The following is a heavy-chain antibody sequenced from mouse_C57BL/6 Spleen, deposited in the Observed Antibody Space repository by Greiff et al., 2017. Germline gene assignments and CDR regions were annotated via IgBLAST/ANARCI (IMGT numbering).Heavy chain of an antibody. Sequence: EVQGVESGGDLVKPGGSLKLSCAASGFTFSSYGMSWVRQTPDKRLEWVATISSCGSYTYYPDSVKGRFTISRDNAKNTLYLHMSSLKSEDTAMYDCARLDDYGNSYYFDYGGQGTTLTVSS. J-gene: IGHJ2*01. D-gene: IGHD2-1*01. CDR1: GFTFSSYG. CDR2: ISSCGSYT. CDR3: ARLDDYGNSYYFDY. V-gene: IGHV5-6*01.